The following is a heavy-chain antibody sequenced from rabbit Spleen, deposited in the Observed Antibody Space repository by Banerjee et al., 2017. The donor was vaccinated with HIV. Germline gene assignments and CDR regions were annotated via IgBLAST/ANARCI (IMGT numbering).Heavy chain of an antibody. J-gene: IGHJ6*01. CDR3: ARDTGTSFSTYGMDL. CDR2: IYTGGSGGI. Sequence: QEQLVESGGDLVKPGASLTLTCTASGFSFSNYYYIYWVRQAPGKGLEWIGCIYTGGSGGIYYASWAKGRFTCSKASSTTVTLQMTSLTAADTATYFCARDTGTSFSTYGMDLWGPGTLVTVS. V-gene: IGHV1S45*01. D-gene: IGHD8-1*01. CDR1: GFSFSNYYY.